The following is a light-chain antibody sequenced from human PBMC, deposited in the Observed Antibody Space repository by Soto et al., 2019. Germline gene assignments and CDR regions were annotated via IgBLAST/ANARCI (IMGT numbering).Light chain of an antibody. CDR1: SGHSSDI. V-gene: IGLV4-60*02. CDR3: ATWDSNTQV. J-gene: IGLJ3*02. Sequence: QLVLTHSSSASASLGSSVKLTCTLSSGHSSDIIAWHQQQPGKAPRYLMKLEGSGSYNKGSGVPDRFSGSSSGADRYLTISNLQFEDEADYYCATWDSNTQVFGGGTTLTVL. CDR2: LEGSGSY.